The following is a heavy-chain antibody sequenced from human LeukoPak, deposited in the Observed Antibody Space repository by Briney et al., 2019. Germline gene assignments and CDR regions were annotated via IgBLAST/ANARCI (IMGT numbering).Heavy chain of an antibody. CDR2: ISGSGGST. D-gene: IGHD2-2*01. V-gene: IGHV3-23*01. CDR3: AKVGDQPLYYYYYMDV. CDR1: GFTFSSYS. J-gene: IGHJ6*03. Sequence: GGSLRLSCAASGFTFSSYSMSWVRQAPGKGLEWVSAISGSGGSTYYADSVKGRFTISRDNSKNTLYLQMNSLRAEDTAVYYCAKVGDQPLYYYYYMDVWGKGTTVTISS.